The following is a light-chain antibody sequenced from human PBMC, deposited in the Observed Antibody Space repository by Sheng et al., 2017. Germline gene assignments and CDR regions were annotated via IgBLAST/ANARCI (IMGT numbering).Light chain of an antibody. V-gene: IGKV1-27*01. Sequence: DIQMTQSPSSLSASVGDRVTITCRASQDISNSLAWYQQIPGKVPKLLIYAASTLQSGVPSRFSGSGSGTDFTLTISSLQPEDVATYYCQKXNSAPXTFGPGTKVDIK. CDR2: AAS. CDR3: QKXNSAPXT. CDR1: QDISNS. J-gene: IGKJ3*01.